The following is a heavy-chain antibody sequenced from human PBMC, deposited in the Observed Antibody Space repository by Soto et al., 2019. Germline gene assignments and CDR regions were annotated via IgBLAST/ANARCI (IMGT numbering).Heavy chain of an antibody. J-gene: IGHJ6*03. CDR1: GFTFSSYG. V-gene: IGHV3-30*18. Sequence: GGSLRLSCAASGFTFSSYGMHWVRQAPGKGLEWVAVISYDGSNKYYADSVKGRFTISRDNSKNTLYLQMNSLRAEDTAVYYCAKAHCSSTSCPVYYYYMDVWGKGTTVTVSS. D-gene: IGHD2-2*01. CDR3: AKAHCSSTSCPVYYYYMDV. CDR2: ISYDGSNK.